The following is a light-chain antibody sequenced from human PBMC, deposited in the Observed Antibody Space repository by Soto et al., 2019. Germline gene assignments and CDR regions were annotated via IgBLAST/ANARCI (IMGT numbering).Light chain of an antibody. V-gene: IGKV3-20*01. Sequence: EIVLTQSPGTLSLSPGERATLSCRASQSVGRNYLAWYQQKPGQAPRLLIYGASSRATGIPDRFSGSGSGTDFTLTISRLEPEDFAVSYCQQYASSPLTFGGGTEVEIK. CDR3: QQYASSPLT. CDR2: GAS. CDR1: QSVGRNY. J-gene: IGKJ4*01.